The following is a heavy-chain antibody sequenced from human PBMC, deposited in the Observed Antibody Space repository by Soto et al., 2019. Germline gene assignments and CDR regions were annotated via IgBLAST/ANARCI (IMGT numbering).Heavy chain of an antibody. CDR2: INHSGST. V-gene: IGHV4-34*01. Sequence: QVQLQQWGAGLLKPSETLSLTCAVYGGSFSGYYWTWIRQPPGTGLEWMGEINHSGSTNYNPSLNXRVTISVDTSKNQFSLKLTSVTAADTAVYYCARDKITGLFDYWGQGTLVTVSS. CDR1: GGSFSGYY. J-gene: IGHJ4*02. D-gene: IGHD2-8*02. CDR3: ARDKITGLFDY.